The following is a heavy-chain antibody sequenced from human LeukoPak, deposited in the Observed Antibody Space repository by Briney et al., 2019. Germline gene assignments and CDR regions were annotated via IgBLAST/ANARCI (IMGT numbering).Heavy chain of an antibody. J-gene: IGHJ4*02. Sequence: PGGSLRLSCAASGFTFSSYAMSWVRQAPGKGLEWVSVISGSGDSTYYADSMKGRFTISRDNSKNTLYLQMNSLRAEDTAVHYCAKAPVTTCRGAYCYPFDYWGQGTLVTVSS. D-gene: IGHD2-21*01. CDR3: AKAPVTTCRGAYCYPFDY. V-gene: IGHV3-23*01. CDR1: GFTFSSYA. CDR2: ISGSGDST.